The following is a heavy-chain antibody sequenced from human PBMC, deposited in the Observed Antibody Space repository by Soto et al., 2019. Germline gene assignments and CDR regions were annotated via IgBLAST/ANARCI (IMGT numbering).Heavy chain of an antibody. CDR3: AKGAVPAATNYYYGMDV. Sequence: QVQLVESGGGVVQPGRSLRLSCAASGFTFSSYGMHWVRQAPGKGLEWVAVISYDGSNKYYADSVKGRFTISRDNAKNSLYLQMNSLRAEDTALYYCAKGAVPAATNYYYGMDVWGQGTTVTVSS. J-gene: IGHJ6*02. CDR1: GFTFSSYG. D-gene: IGHD2-2*01. V-gene: IGHV3-30*18. CDR2: ISYDGSNK.